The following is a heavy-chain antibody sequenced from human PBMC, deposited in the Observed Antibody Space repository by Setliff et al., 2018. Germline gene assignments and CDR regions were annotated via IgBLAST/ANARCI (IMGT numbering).Heavy chain of an antibody. V-gene: IGHV1-3*04. CDR1: GYTFTSYY. CDR3: ARGQDSGSWIIDG. D-gene: IGHD1-26*01. CDR2: INTDSGNT. J-gene: IGHJ4*02. Sequence: ASVKVSCKASGYTFTSYYMHWVRQAPGQRPEWMGWINTDSGNTRYSQKFQGRVTIARDTSASTAYMELSSLRSEDTAIYFCARGQDSGSWIIDGWGQGTLVTVSS.